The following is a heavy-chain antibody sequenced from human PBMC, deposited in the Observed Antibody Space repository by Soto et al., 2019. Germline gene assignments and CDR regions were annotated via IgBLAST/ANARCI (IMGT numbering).Heavy chain of an antibody. Sequence: SETLSLTCTVSGGSISSYYWSWIRQPPGKGLEWIGYIYYSGSTNYNPSLKSRVAISVDTSKNQFSLKLSSVTAADTAVYYCARQVFPHRSSYYVAFDIWGKGTMVPVS. J-gene: IGHJ3*02. CDR2: IYYSGST. D-gene: IGHD3-10*02. CDR3: ARQVFPHRSSYYVAFDI. V-gene: IGHV4-59*08. CDR1: GGSISSYY.